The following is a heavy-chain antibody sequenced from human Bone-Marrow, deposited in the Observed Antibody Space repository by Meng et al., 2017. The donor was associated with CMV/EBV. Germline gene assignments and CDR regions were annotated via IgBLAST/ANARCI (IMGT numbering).Heavy chain of an antibody. J-gene: IGHJ6*01. V-gene: IGHV1-69*04. Sequence: SVKVSCKASGGTFSSYTISWVRQAPGQGLEWMGRIIPILGIANYAQKFQGRVTITADKSTSTAYMELSSLRSEDTAVYYCARDERYYGSGSYIYYYYGMDVWGQGTTVNIAS. D-gene: IGHD3-10*01. CDR3: ARDERYYGSGSYIYYYYGMDV. CDR1: GGTFSSYT. CDR2: IIPILGIA.